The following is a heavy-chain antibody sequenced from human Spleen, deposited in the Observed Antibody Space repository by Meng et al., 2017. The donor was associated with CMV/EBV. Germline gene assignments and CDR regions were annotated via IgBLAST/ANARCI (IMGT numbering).Heavy chain of an antibody. J-gene: IGHJ4*02. D-gene: IGHD6-13*01. V-gene: IGHV4-39*07. CDR3: ARDVAAAVFGIDY. CDR2: INHSGST. CDR1: GGSISSSSYY. Sequence: SETLSLTCTVSGGSISSSSYYWGWIRQPPGKGLEWIGEINHSGSTNYNPSLKSRVTISVDTSKNQFSLKLSSVTAADTAVYYCARDVAAAVFGIDYWGQGTLVTVSS.